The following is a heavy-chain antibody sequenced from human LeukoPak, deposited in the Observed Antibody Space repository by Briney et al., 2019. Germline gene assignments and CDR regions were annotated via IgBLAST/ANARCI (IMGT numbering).Heavy chain of an antibody. CDR3: ARTDYRLGPPSY. Sequence: SETLSLTCTVSGGSITNYYWNWIRQPPGKGLEYIGNIDYSGGTNYNPSLKSRVTISLDTSKNQFSLNLTSETAADTAVYYCARTDYRLGPPSYWGQGTLVTVSS. V-gene: IGHV4-59*01. CDR1: GGSITNYY. D-gene: IGHD4-11*01. CDR2: IDYSGGT. J-gene: IGHJ4*02.